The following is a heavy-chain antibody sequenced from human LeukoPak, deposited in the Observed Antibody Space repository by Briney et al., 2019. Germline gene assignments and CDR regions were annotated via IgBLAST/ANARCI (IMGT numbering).Heavy chain of an antibody. CDR1: GGSFSGYY. CDR2: INHSGST. D-gene: IGHD3-16*01. J-gene: IGHJ4*02. CDR3: ASLGFLDY. Sequence: PSEALSLTCAVYGGSFSGYYWSWIRQPPGRGLEWIGEINHSGSTNYNPSLKSRVTISVDTSKNQFSLKLSSVTAADTAVYYCASLGFLDYWGQGTLVTVSS. V-gene: IGHV4-34*01.